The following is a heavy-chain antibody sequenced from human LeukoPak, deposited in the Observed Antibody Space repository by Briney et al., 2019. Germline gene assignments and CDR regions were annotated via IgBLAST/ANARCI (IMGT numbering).Heavy chain of an antibody. V-gene: IGHV3-7*01. CDR2: IKQDGGEK. D-gene: IGHD1-26*01. CDR1: GFTFSNYW. Sequence: GGSLRLSCAVSGFTFSNYWMSWVRQAPGKGLEWVATIKQDGGEKYYVDSVKGRFTISRDNAKNSLYLQMNSLRAEDTAVYYCARAVVGAIDYWGQGTLVTVSS. J-gene: IGHJ4*02. CDR3: ARAVVGAIDY.